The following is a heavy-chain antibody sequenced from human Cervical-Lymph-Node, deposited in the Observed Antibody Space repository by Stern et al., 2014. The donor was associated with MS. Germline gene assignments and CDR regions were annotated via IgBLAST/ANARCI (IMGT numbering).Heavy chain of an antibody. J-gene: IGHJ5*02. CDR3: ARRGSARRGSGWLDP. Sequence: VKLVESGAEVKKPRSSVTVSCTASGGTPNSHGISWVRQPPGQGIEWMGGILPVLSTKDYAQKFQGRVTITADESTSTTYMELSSLRSEDTAVYYCARRGSARRGSGWLDPWGQGTLVTVSS. CDR2: ILPVLSTK. D-gene: IGHD3-10*01. CDR1: GGTPNSHG. V-gene: IGHV1-69*01.